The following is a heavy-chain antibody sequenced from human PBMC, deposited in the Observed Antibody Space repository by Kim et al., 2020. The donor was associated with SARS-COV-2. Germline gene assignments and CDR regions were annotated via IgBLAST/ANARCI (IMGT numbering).Heavy chain of an antibody. D-gene: IGHD3-22*01. Sequence: GGSLRLSCAASGFTFSSYAMHWVRQAPGKGLEWVAVISYDGSNKYYADSVKGRFTISRDNSKNTLYLQMNSLGAEDTAVYYCARGGSGSLAFDFWGQGT. CDR2: ISYDGSNK. CDR3: ARGGSGSLAFDF. V-gene: IGHV3-30*04. J-gene: IGHJ3*01. CDR1: GFTFSSYA.